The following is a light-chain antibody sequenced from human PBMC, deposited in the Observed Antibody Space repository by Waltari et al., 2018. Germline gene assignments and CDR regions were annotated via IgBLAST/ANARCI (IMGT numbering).Light chain of an antibody. Sequence: QSALTQPPAASGTPGQRLIISCSGSGSNIGTNFVYWYQQFPGTAPKLLIYRSDQRASGVPDRFSGSKSGSSASLAISGLQSEDESLYYGAAWDDSLSAVVFGGGTQVTVL. CDR3: AAWDDSLSAVV. J-gene: IGLJ7*01. CDR2: RSD. CDR1: GSNIGTNF. V-gene: IGLV1-47*01.